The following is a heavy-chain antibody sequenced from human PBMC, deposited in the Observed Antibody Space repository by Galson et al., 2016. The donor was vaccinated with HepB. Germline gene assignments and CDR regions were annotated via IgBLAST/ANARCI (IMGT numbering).Heavy chain of an antibody. CDR2: IYYSGST. Sequence: SETLSLTCTVSGGSISSSSYYWGWIRQPPGKGLEWIGSIYYSGSTYYNPSLKSRVTISGDTSKNQSYLKLTSVTAADTAVYYCARIREAYGPLDAFELWGQGTTVIVSS. CDR1: GGSISSSSYY. V-gene: IGHV4-39*07. J-gene: IGHJ3*01. D-gene: IGHD5-24*01. CDR3: ARIREAYGPLDAFEL.